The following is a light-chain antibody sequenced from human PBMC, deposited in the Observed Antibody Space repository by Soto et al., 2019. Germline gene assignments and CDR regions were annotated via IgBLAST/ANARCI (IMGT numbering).Light chain of an antibody. CDR2: AAS. CDR3: QQFKSYTLT. CDR1: QGISSY. J-gene: IGKJ4*01. Sequence: IQLTQSPSSLSASVGDRVTITCRASQGISSYLAWYQQKPGKAPKLLIYAASTLQSGVPSRFSGSGSGTDFTLTISSLQPEDFATYYCQQFKSYTLTFGGGTKAEIK. V-gene: IGKV1-9*01.